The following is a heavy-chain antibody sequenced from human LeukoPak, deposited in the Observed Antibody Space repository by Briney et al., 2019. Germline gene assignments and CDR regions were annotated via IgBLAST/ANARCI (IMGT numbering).Heavy chain of an antibody. J-gene: IGHJ4*02. CDR3: ARGVYIAAAQYGY. CDR1: GGSISNYY. D-gene: IGHD6-13*01. V-gene: IGHV4-59*01. Sequence: SETLSLTCTVSGGSISNYYWSWIRQPPGKGLEWIGYIYYSGTTNYNPPLKSRVTISVDTSKNQFSLKLNSVTAADTAVYYCARGVYIAAAQYGYWGQGTLVTVSS. CDR2: IYYSGTT.